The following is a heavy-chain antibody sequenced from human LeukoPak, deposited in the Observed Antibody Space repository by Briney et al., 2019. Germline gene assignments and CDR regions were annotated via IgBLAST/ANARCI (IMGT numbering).Heavy chain of an antibody. V-gene: IGHV3-48*04. CDR1: GFSFSTYS. CDR2: IVGSSSNI. CDR3: ATDSPETAAFDY. D-gene: IGHD1-1*01. J-gene: IGHJ4*03. Sequence: GGSLRLSCTASGFSFSTYSMNWVRQAPGKGLEWVSYIVGSSSNIYYADSVKGRFTISRDNAKNSLYLQMDSLRAEDTAVYYCATDSPETAAFDYWGQGTTVTVSS.